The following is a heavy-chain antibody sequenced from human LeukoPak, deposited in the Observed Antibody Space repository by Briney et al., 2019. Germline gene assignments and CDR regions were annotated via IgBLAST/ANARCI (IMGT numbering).Heavy chain of an antibody. V-gene: IGHV3-48*01. J-gene: IGHJ4*02. D-gene: IGHD5/OR15-5a*01. CDR3: AVSFDF. CDR2: ISSSSGTT. CDR1: GFTFSSYS. Sequence: GSLRLSCAASGFTFSSYSMNWVRQAPGKGLEWVSYISSSSGTTYYADSVKGRFTISRDNAKNSLYLQMNRLRAEDTAVYFCAVSFDFWGQGTLVTVSS.